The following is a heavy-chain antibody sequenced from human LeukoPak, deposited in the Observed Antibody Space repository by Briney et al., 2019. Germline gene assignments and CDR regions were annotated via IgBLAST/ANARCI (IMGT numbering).Heavy chain of an antibody. V-gene: IGHV1-69*06. CDR1: EGTFSNYA. D-gene: IGHD3-22*01. CDR2: IIPIFGTT. J-gene: IGHJ4*02. Sequence: ASVKVSCKASEGTFSNYAITWVRQAPGQGLQWMGGIIPIFGTTNYAQKFQGRVTITADKSTSTAYMELISLRSEDTALYYCARDIGSDSLWGQGTLVTVSS. CDR3: ARDIGSDSL.